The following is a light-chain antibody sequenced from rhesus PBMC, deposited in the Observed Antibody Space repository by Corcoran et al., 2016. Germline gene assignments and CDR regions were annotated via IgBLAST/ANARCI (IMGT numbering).Light chain of an antibody. V-gene: IGKV3-35*01. CDR1: QRVSII. CDR2: AAS. CDR3: QQYSNWPRT. Sequence: EIVLTQSPATLSLSPGERATLSCRASQRVSIILAWYQQKPGQAPRLLTNAASSRATGIPDRFSGSGAGTSFTLIISSLEPEDVGVYYCQQYSNWPRTFGQGTKVEIK. J-gene: IGKJ1*01.